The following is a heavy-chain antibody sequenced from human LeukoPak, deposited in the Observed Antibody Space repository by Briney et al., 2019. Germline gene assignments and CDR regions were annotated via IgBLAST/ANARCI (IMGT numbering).Heavy chain of an antibody. D-gene: IGHD1-1*01. CDR2: ISAYNGNT. CDR3: ARDPAPGTGFDY. V-gene: IGHV1-18*04. J-gene: IGHJ4*02. CDR1: GYTFTSYY. Sequence: ALVKVSCKASGYTFTSYYMHWVRQAPGQGLEWMGWISAYNGNTNYAQKLQGRVTMTTDASTSTAYMELRSLRSDDTAVYYCARDPAPGTGFDYWGQGTLVTVSS.